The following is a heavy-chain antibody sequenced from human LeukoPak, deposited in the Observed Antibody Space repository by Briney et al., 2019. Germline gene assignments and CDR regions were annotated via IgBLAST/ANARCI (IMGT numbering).Heavy chain of an antibody. V-gene: IGHV3-23*01. J-gene: IGHJ6*02. D-gene: IGHD1-14*01. CDR2: ISGSGGST. CDR1: GFTFSSYA. CDR3: AKDPQRYHRRYYYYGMDV. Sequence: GGSLRLSCAASGFTFSSYAMSWVRQAPGKGLEWVSAISGSGGSTYYADSVKGRFTISRDNSKNTLYLQMNSLRAEDTAVYYCAKDPQRYHRRYYYYGMDVWGQGTTVTVSS.